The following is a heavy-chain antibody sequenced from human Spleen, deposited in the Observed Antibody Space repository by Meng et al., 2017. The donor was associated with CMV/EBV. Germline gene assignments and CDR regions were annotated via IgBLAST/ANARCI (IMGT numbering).Heavy chain of an antibody. D-gene: IGHD3-22*01. V-gene: IGHV3-23*01. CDR2: ISGSGDST. CDR3: AKGQFFYESGGYLILDS. J-gene: IGHJ4*02. CDR1: FTFSNYA. Sequence: FTFSNYAMTWVRQAPGKGLEWVSSISGSGDSTYYADSMKGRLTISRDNSKNTLYLRMDSLRAEDTAVYYCAKGQFFYESGGYLILDSWGQGALVTVSS.